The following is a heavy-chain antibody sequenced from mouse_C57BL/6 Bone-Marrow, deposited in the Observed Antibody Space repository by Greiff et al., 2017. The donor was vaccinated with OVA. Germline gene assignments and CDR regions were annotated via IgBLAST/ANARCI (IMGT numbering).Heavy chain of an antibody. J-gene: IGHJ3*01. CDR3: ASRYYYKGFAY. CDR1: GYTFTSYW. D-gene: IGHD1-1*01. V-gene: IGHV1-50*01. Sequence: QVQLQQPGAELVKPGASVKLSCKASGYTFTSYWMQWVKQRPGQGLEWIGEIDPTDSYTNYNQKFKGKATLTVDTSSSTAYMQLSSLTSANSAVYYCASRYYYKGFAYWGQGTPVTVSA. CDR2: IDPTDSYT.